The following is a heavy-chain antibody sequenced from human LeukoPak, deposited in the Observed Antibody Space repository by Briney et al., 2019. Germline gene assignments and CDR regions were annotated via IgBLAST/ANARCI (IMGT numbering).Heavy chain of an antibody. D-gene: IGHD3-10*01. V-gene: IGHV3-74*01. CDR3: ARGARGSGTASDS. Sequence: GGSLRLSCAASGFTFSKAWMSWVRQAPGKGLVWVSLINGDESNTNYADSVKGRFTISRDNAKNTLHLQMNSLRAEDTAVYYCARGARGSGTASDSWGQGTLVTVSS. CDR2: INGDESNT. J-gene: IGHJ4*02. CDR1: GFTFSKAW.